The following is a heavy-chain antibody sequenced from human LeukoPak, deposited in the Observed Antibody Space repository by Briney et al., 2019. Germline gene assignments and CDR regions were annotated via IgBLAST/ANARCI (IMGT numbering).Heavy chain of an antibody. J-gene: IGHJ4*02. CDR1: GYSFTSYW. V-gene: IGHV5-51*01. D-gene: IGHD3-16*02. Sequence: GESLKISCKGSGYSFTSYWSGWVRQMPGKGLEWMGIIYPGDSDTRYSPSFQGQITISADKSISTAYLQWSSLKASDTAMYYCARPARVFWGSYRPNPYYFDYWGQGTLVTVSS. CDR3: ARPARVFWGSYRPNPYYFDY. CDR2: IYPGDSDT.